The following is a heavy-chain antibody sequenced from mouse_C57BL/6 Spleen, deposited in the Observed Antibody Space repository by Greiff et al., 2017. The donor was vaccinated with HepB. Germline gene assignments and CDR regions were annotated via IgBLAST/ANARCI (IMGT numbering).Heavy chain of an antibody. Sequence: QVQLQQPGAELVMPGASVKLSCKASGYTFTSYWMHWVKQRPGQGLEWIGEIDPSDSYTNYNQKFKGKSTLTVDKSSSTAYMRLSSLTSEDSAVYYCARSGLRGDFDYWGQGTTLTVSS. CDR1: GYTFTSYW. V-gene: IGHV1-69*01. J-gene: IGHJ2*01. CDR3: ARSGLRGDFDY. D-gene: IGHD2-4*01. CDR2: IDPSDSYT.